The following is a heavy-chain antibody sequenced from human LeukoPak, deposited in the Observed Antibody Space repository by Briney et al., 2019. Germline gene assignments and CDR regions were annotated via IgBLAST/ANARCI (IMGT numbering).Heavy chain of an antibody. CDR3: VRGELHLDYYFDY. V-gene: IGHV3-30*04. D-gene: IGHD1-26*01. J-gene: IGHJ4*02. Sequence: GGSLRLSCAASGFTFSSYAMHWVRQAPGKGLEWVAVISYDGSNKYYADSVKGRFTISRDNAKNTLYLQMNSLRAEDTAVYYCVRGELHLDYYFDYWGQGTLVTVSS. CDR2: ISYDGSNK. CDR1: GFTFSSYA.